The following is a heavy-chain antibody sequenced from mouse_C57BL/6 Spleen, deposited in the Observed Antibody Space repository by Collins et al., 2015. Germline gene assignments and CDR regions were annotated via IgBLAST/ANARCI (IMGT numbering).Heavy chain of an antibody. CDR1: GYTFTSYW. D-gene: IGHD1-1*01. CDR2: IDPSDSYT. CDR3: ARDSDYYGSSYDWYFDV. V-gene: IGHV1-50*01. Sequence: QVQLQQPGAELVKPGASVKLSCKASGYTFTSYWMQWVKQRPGQGLEWIGEIDPSDSYTNYNQKFKGKATLTVDTSSSTAYMQLSSLTSEDSAVYYCARDSDYYGSSYDWYFDVWGTGTTVTVSS. J-gene: IGHJ1*03.